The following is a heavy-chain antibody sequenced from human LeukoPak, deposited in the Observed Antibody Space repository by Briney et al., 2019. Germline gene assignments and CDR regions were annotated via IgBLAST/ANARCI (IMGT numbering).Heavy chain of an antibody. J-gene: IGHJ4*02. V-gene: IGHV3-30*02. Sequence: PGGSLRLSCVTSGFPFSNFGMHWVRQSPGKGLEWLAFTRYDGHKQYYADSVKGRFTVSRDDSGSTVFLHMNSLTSDDTAVYYCGKDGLQAIDHWGQGTLVTVSS. CDR2: TRYDGHKQ. CDR1: GFPFSNFG. CDR3: GKDGLQAIDH.